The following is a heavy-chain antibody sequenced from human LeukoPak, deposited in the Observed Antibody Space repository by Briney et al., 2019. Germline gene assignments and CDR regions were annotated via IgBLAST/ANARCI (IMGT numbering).Heavy chain of an antibody. CDR3: ASSGDILTGYSDFDY. J-gene: IGHJ4*02. CDR2: IYYSGST. D-gene: IGHD3-9*01. V-gene: IGHV4-59*01. Sequence: KPSETLSLTCTVSGGSISSYYWSWIRQPPGKGLEWIGYIYYSGSTNYNPSLKSRVTISVDTSKNQFSLKLSSVTAADTAVYYCASSGDILTGYSDFDYWGQGTLVTVSS. CDR1: GGSISSYY.